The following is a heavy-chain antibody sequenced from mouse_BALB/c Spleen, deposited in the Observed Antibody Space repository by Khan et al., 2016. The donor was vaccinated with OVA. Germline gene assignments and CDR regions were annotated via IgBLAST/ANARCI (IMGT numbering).Heavy chain of an antibody. Sequence: EVQLQESGTVLARPGASVKMSCKASGYSFTSHLIHWVKQRPGQGLEWIGDIYPGNSDTTYNQKFKDKAKLTAVTSANTAYMELSSLTNEDSAVNYCARGGYSSFAYWGQGNLVTVSA. CDR1: GYSFTSHL. CDR2: IYPGNSDT. D-gene: IGHD1-3*01. J-gene: IGHJ3*01. CDR3: ARGGYSSFAY. V-gene: IGHV1-5*01.